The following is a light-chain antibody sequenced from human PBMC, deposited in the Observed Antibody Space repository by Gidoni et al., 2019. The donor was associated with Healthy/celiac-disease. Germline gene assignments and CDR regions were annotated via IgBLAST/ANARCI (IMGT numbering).Light chain of an antibody. V-gene: IGKV3-11*01. J-gene: IGKJ4*01. CDR2: DAS. CDR1: QSVSSY. Sequence: EIVLTQSPVTLSLSPGERATLSCRASQSVSSYLAWYQQKPGQAPRLLIYDASSGSGTDFTLTISSLEPEDFAVYYCQQRSNWPPLTFGGGTKVEIK. CDR3: QQRSNWPPLT.